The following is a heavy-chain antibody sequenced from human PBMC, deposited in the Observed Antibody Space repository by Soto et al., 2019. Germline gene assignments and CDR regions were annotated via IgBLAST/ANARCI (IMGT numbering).Heavy chain of an antibody. Sequence: SETLSLTCTVSGGSISSGGYYWSWIRQHPGKGLEWIGYIYYSGSTYYNPSLKSRVTISVDTSKNQFSLKLSSVTAADTAVYYCARNQAGQLLYGGYFDYWGQGTLVTAPQ. V-gene: IGHV4-31*03. CDR3: ARNQAGQLLYGGYFDY. CDR2: IYYSGST. CDR1: GGSISSGGYY. D-gene: IGHD2-2*02. J-gene: IGHJ4*02.